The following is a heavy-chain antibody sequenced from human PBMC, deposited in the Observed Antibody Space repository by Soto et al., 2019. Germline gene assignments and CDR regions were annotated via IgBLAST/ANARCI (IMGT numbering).Heavy chain of an antibody. CDR3: AKDRLLLWFGTLKN. CDR2: ISYDGSNK. Sequence: GGSLRPSCAASGFTFSSYGMHWVRQAPGKGLEWVAVISYDGSNKYYADSVKARFTISRDNSKNTLYLQMNSLRAEDTAVYYCAKDRLLLWFGTLKNWGQGTLVTVSS. D-gene: IGHD3-10*01. CDR1: GFTFSSYG. J-gene: IGHJ4*02. V-gene: IGHV3-30*18.